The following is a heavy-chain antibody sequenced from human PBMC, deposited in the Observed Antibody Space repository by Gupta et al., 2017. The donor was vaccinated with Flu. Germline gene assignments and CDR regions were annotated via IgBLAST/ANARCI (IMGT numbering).Heavy chain of an antibody. CDR1: GFTFSSHG. CDR2: ISYDGNRE. D-gene: IGHD2-8*01. V-gene: IGHV3-30*18. J-gene: IGHJ4*02. Sequence: QVHLVESGGGVVQPGRSLRLSCAASGFTFSSHGMHWVRQAPGKGLEWVADISYDGNRERYGGSVKGRFTISRDNSKNTVYLQMNSLRVEDTAVYYCAKVHCTNDNCYSLFPALDSWGQGALVTVSS. CDR3: AKVHCTNDNCYSLFPALDS.